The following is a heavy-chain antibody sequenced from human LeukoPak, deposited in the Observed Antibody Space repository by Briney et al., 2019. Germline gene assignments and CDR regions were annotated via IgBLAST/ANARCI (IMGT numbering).Heavy chain of an antibody. V-gene: IGHV3-23*01. CDR3: AKSPQRSSWPFDY. CDR2: IRGNGDIT. D-gene: IGHD6-13*01. CDR1: GFIFSSDA. Sequence: GGSLRLSCAASGFIFSSDAMNWVRQAPGKGLEWVSSIRGNGDITYYADSVKGRFTISRDNSKNTLYLQMNSLRADDAAVYYCAKSPQRSSWPFDYWGQGSLVTVSS. J-gene: IGHJ4*02.